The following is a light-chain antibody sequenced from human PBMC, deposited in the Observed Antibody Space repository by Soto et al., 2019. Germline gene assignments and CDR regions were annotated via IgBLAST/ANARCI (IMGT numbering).Light chain of an antibody. CDR1: QSVSSY. V-gene: IGKV3-20*01. Sequence: EIVLTQSPATLSLSPGERATLSCRASQSVSSYLAWYQQKPGQAPRLLIYGASNRATGIPDRFSGSGSGTDFSLTISRLEPEDFAVYHCQQYSSSPRTFGQGTRLEIK. CDR2: GAS. J-gene: IGKJ5*01. CDR3: QQYSSSPRT.